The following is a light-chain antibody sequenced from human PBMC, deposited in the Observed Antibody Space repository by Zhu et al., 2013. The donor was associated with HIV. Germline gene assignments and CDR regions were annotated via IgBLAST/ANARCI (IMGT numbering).Light chain of an antibody. CDR1: QTIVDNH. V-gene: IGKV3-20*01. J-gene: IGKJ1*01. Sequence: EIVLTQSPVTLSLSPGEGATLSCRPSQTIVDNHLAWYLQKPGQAPRLLIYAASSRAAGTPDRFSGSGSGTNFTLTISRLEPEDFAVYYCQQYGSSPWTFGQGTKVEIK. CDR3: QQYGSSPWT. CDR2: AAS.